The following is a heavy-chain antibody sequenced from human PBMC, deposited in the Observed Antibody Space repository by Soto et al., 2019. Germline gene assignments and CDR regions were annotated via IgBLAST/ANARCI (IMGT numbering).Heavy chain of an antibody. CDR2: IKGESDGGTT. J-gene: IGHJ4*02. CDR3: TTGLSNGYYNFDY. V-gene: IGHV3-15*01. CDR1: GFTFSNAW. D-gene: IGHD3-22*01. Sequence: SLRLSCKGSGFTFSNAWMSWVRQAPGKGLEWIGRIKGESDGGTTDYATPVKGRFSISRDQSKDTLYLHMNSLKTEDTAVYYCTTGLSNGYYNFDYWGQVTPVTVSS.